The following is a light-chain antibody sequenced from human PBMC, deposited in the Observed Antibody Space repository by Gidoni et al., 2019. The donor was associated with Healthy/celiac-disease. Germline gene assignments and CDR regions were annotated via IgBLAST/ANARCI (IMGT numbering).Light chain of an antibody. V-gene: IGKV3-20*01. CDR2: GAS. J-gene: IGKJ1*01. CDR1: QSLSSSY. Sequence: ALWQSPGTLSLSPGERATRSCRASQSLSSSYLAWYQQNPGQAPRLLIHGASRRATGIPDRFSGSGSGTDFTLTIRRLGPEGFAVYYCQQYGSSPWTFGQGTKVEIK. CDR3: QQYGSSPWT.